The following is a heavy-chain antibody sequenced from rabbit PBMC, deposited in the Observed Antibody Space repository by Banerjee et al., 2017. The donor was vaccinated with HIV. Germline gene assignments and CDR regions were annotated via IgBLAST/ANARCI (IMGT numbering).Heavy chain of an antibody. Sequence: QQQLEESGGGLVKPGGTLTLTCKASGFDFSNYGVTWVRQAPGKGLEWIGYIDPIFGRTYYASWVNGRFTISSHNAQNTLYLQLNSLTAADTATYFCVRDTWHFNFWGQGTLVTVS. CDR1: GFDFSNYG. V-gene: IGHV1S43*01. J-gene: IGHJ3*01. D-gene: IGHD3-1*01. CDR3: VRDTWHFNF. CDR2: IDPIFGRT.